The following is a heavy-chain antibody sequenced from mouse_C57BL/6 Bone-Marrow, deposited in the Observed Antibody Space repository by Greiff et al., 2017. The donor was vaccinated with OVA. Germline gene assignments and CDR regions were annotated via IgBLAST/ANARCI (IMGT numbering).Heavy chain of an antibody. V-gene: IGHV1-15*01. Sequence: QVQLQQSGAELVRPGASVTLSCKASGYTFTDYEMHWVKQTPVHGLEWIGAIDPETGGTAYNQKFKGKAILTADKSSSTAYMELRSLTSEDSAVYYCTRSDWVLLYYWGQGTTLTVSS. CDR2: IDPETGGT. CDR3: TRSDWVLLYY. D-gene: IGHD4-1*01. CDR1: GYTFTDYE. J-gene: IGHJ2*01.